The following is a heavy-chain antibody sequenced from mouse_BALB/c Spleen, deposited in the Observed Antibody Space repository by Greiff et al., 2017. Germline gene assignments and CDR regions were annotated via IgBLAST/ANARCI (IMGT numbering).Heavy chain of an antibody. Sequence: EVNVVESGGGLVKPGGSLKLSCAASGFTFSSYTMSWVRQTPEKRLEWVATISSGGSYTYYPDSVKGRFTISRDNAKNTLYLQMSSLKSEDTAMYYCTREGYDGYFDYWGQGTTLTVSS. J-gene: IGHJ2*01. V-gene: IGHV5-6-4*01. CDR1: GFTFSSYT. CDR3: TREGYDGYFDY. D-gene: IGHD2-3*01. CDR2: ISSGGSYT.